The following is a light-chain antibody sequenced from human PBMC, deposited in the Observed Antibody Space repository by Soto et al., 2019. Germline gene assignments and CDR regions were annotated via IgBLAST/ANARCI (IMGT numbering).Light chain of an antibody. CDR3: QQYNSYWK. V-gene: IGKV1-5*01. J-gene: IGKJ1*01. Sequence: DIQMTQSPSTLSASVGDRVTITCRASQSISSWLAWYQQKPGKAPNLLIYDASSLESGVPSRFSGSGSGTKFTLTISRLQPDVFATYYCQQYNSYWKFGQGTKVEIK. CDR2: DAS. CDR1: QSISSW.